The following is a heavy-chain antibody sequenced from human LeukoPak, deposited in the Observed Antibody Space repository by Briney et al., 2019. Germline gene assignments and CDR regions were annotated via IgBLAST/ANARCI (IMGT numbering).Heavy chain of an antibody. CDR2: ITDSGGDT. Sequence: PGGSLRLSCAGSGFTFDNYAMSWVRQAPGRGLEWVLAITDSGGDTYSADSVKGRFTISRDNSKNTLYLQMNSLRSDDTAVYYCAKGSAPARPYCFDYWGQGTLVTVSS. J-gene: IGHJ4*02. CDR1: GFTFDNYA. CDR3: AKGSAPARPYCFDY. V-gene: IGHV3-23*01. D-gene: IGHD6-25*01.